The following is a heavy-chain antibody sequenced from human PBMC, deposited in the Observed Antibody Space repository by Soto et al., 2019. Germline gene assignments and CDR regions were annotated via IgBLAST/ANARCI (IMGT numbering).Heavy chain of an antibody. CDR1: GFTFSSYA. V-gene: IGHV3-23*01. Sequence: SGGSLSLSCAASGFTFSSYAMSWVRQAPGKGLERVSAISGSGGSTYYADSVKGRFTISRDNSKNTLYLQMNSLRAEDTAVYYCAKIPPGYSYGYFYFDYWGQGTLVTVSS. CDR2: ISGSGGST. D-gene: IGHD5-18*01. CDR3: AKIPPGYSYGYFYFDY. J-gene: IGHJ4*02.